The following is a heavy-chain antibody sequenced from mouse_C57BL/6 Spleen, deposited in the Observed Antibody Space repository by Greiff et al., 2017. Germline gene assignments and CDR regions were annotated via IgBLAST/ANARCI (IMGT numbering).Heavy chain of an antibody. CDR3: TTGGPALYAMDY. CDR2: IDPENGDT. J-gene: IGHJ4*01. V-gene: IGHV14-4*01. CDR1: GFNIKDDY. Sequence: EVQLQQSGAELVRPGASVKLSCTASGFNIKDDYMHWVKQRPEQGLEWIGWIDPENGDTEYASKFQGKATITADPSSNTAYLQLSSLTSEDTAVYYCTTGGPALYAMDYWGQGTSVTVSS.